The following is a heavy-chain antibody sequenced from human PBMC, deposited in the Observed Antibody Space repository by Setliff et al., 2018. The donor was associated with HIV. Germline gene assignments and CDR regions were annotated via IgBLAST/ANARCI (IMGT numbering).Heavy chain of an antibody. CDR3: ARIRGVIADASDI. J-gene: IGHJ3*02. CDR1: GYNFENYA. Sequence: SVKVSCKTSGYNFENYAINWVRQAPGQGLEWMGGIIPVYGTPKYAQKMQGRVTITTIESTSTAYMELTSLRSDDTAVYYCARIRGVIADASDIWGQGTMVTVSS. V-gene: IGHV1-69*05. D-gene: IGHD3-10*01. CDR2: IIPVYGTP.